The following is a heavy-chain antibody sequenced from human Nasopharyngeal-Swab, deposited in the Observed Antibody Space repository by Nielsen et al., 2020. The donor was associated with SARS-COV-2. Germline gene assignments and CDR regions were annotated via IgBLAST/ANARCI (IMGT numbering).Heavy chain of an antibody. CDR3: ARVGYSGSGGAFDI. V-gene: IGHV3-21*01. J-gene: IGHJ3*02. Sequence: GESLKISCAASGFTFSSYSMNWVRQAPGKGPEWVSSISSSSSYIYYADSVKGRFTISRDNAKNSLYLQMNSLRAEDTAVYYCARVGYSGSGGAFDIWGQETMVTVSS. CDR1: GFTFSSYS. D-gene: IGHD1-26*01. CDR2: ISSSSSYI.